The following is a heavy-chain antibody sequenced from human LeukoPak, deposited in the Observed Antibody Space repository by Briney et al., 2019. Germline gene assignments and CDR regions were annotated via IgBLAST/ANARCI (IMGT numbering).Heavy chain of an antibody. D-gene: IGHD3-3*01. CDR3: AKVARVLRFLEWFHDAFDI. CDR1: GFTFSSYA. V-gene: IGHV3-23*01. Sequence: PGGSLRLSCAASGFTFSSYAMSWARQAPGKGLEWVSAISGSGGSTYYADSVKGRFTISRDNSKNTLYLQMNSLRAEDTAVYYCAKVARVLRFLEWFHDAFDIWGQGTMVTVSS. J-gene: IGHJ3*02. CDR2: ISGSGGST.